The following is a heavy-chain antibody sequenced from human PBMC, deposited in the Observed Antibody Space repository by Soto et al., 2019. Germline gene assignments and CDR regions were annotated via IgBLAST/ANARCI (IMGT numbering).Heavy chain of an antibody. J-gene: IGHJ4*02. V-gene: IGHV3-30*18. CDR1: GFTFSSYG. CDR3: AKDHAEQQLVFTLYYTAPEFDY. Sequence: GGSLRLSCAASGFTFSSYGMHWVRQAPGKGLEWVAVISYDGSNKYYADSVKGRFTISRDNSKNTLYLQMNSLRAEDTAVYYCAKDHAEQQLVFTLYYTAPEFDYWGQGTLVTVSS. D-gene: IGHD6-13*01. CDR2: ISYDGSNK.